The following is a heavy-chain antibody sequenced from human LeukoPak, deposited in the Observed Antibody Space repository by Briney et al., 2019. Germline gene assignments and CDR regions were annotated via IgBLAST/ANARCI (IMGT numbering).Heavy chain of an antibody. CDR1: GGTFGNYA. Sequence: SVKVSCKASGGTFGNYALSWVRQAPGQGLEWMGGSVPLFGTTTYAQKFQGRVTITTDESTSTAYMELSCLRSEDTAVYYCARGFIVVVPAATPQYFFDYWGPETLVTVSS. D-gene: IGHD2-2*01. CDR3: ARGFIVVVPAATPQYFFDY. V-gene: IGHV1-69*05. J-gene: IGHJ4*02. CDR2: SVPLFGTT.